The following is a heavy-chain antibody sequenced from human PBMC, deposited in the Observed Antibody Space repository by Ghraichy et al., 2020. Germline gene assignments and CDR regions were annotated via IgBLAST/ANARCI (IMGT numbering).Heavy chain of an antibody. CDR1: GGTFSSYT. J-gene: IGHJ5*02. D-gene: IGHD3-3*01. CDR2: IIPILGIA. V-gene: IGHV1-69*04. CDR3: ARERFLEYPLGSWFDP. Sequence: SVKVSCKASGGTFSSYTISWVRQAPGQGLEWMGRIIPILGIANYAQKFQGRVTITADKSTSTAYMELSSLRSEDTAVYYCARERFLEYPLGSWFDPWGQGTLVTVSS.